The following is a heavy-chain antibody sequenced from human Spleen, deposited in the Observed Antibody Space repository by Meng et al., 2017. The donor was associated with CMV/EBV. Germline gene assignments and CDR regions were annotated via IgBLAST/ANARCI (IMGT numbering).Heavy chain of an antibody. CDR2: IDPNIGDT. J-gene: IGHJ5*02. V-gene: IGHV1-2*02. CDR3: ARDVRGDSDWFDP. Sequence: ASVKVSCKASGYTFTNFYIHWVRQAPGQGLEWMGWIDPNIGDTNYAQMFQGRVTMTRDTSISTAYMELNSLRSDDTAVYYCARDVRGDSDWFDPWGQGTLVTVSS. D-gene: IGHD3-10*01. CDR1: GYTFTNFY.